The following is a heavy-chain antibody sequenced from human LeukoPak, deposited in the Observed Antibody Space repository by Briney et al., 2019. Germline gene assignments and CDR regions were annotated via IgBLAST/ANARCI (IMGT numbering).Heavy chain of an antibody. D-gene: IGHD1-7*01. Sequence: DPGGSLRLSCAASGFTFSSYEMNWVRQAPGKGLEWVSYISSSSSTIYYADSVKGRFTISRDNAKNSLYLQMNSLRAEDTAVYYCARDEGSSENWNYAQYWGQGTLVTVSS. CDR3: ARDEGSSENWNYAQY. V-gene: IGHV3-48*03. J-gene: IGHJ4*02. CDR1: GFTFSSYE. CDR2: ISSSSSTI.